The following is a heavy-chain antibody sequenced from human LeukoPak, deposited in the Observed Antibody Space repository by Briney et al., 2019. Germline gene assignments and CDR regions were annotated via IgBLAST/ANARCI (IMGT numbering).Heavy chain of an antibody. CDR2: ISSSSSYI. Sequence: GGSLRLSCAASGFTFSSYSMNWVRQARGKGLEWVSSISSSSSYIYYADSVKGRFTISRDNAKNSLYLQMNSLRAADTAVYYCAKERSPVPLGYWGQGTLVTVSS. D-gene: IGHD2-2*01. V-gene: IGHV3-21*04. CDR3: AKERSPVPLGY. CDR1: GFTFSSYS. J-gene: IGHJ4*02.